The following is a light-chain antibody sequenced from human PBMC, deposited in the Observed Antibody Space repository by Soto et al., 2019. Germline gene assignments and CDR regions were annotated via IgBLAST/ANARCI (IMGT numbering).Light chain of an antibody. Sequence: QSVLTQPASVSGSPRQSITISCTGTSTDVGAYNYVSWYQQHPGKAPKLLIYEVSNRPSGVSNRFSGSKSDNTASLTISELQAEDEADYYCSSYTVSSTRLFGGGTKLTVL. CDR2: EVS. J-gene: IGLJ2*01. CDR3: SSYTVSSTRL. CDR1: STDVGAYNY. V-gene: IGLV2-14*03.